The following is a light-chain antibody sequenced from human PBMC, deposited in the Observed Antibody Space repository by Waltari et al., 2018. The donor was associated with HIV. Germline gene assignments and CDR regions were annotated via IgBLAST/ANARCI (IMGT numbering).Light chain of an antibody. CDR3: QQSNSLPFT. CDR2: GAS. V-gene: IGKV1-12*02. Sequence: DIQMTQSPSSVSASVGGRVTITCRASHSVGTWLNWYKQYPGKAPNLLIFGASTLHSGVPSRFSGSGSGTVFTLAISNLQPEDFATYYCQQSNSLPFTFGPGTKV. CDR1: HSVGTW. J-gene: IGKJ3*01.